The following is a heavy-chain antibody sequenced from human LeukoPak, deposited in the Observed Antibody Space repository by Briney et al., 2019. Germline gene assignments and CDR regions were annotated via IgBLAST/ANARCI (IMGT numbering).Heavy chain of an antibody. CDR3: ARDIRRDGYNYPGY. J-gene: IGHJ4*02. V-gene: IGHV3-53*01. CDR2: IYSGGNT. CDR1: GFTFSSYS. Sequence: GGSLRLSCAASGFTFSSYSMNWVRQAPGKGLEWVSAIYSGGNTYYADSVKGRFTISRDNSKNTLYLQMNSLRAEDTAVYYCARDIRRDGYNYPGYWGQGTLVTVSS. D-gene: IGHD5-24*01.